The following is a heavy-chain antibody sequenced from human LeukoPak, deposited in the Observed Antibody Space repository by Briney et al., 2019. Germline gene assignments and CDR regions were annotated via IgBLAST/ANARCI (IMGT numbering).Heavy chain of an antibody. CDR1: GFSFSTYA. Sequence: KPGGSLRLFCAASGFSFSTYAMSWVRQAPGKGLEWVSAISAGGATIYYADSVKGRFTVSRDNSKNTLYLHMNSLRAEDTAIYYCAKDSGGTYFYYYYYMDVWGKGTTVTVSS. CDR3: AKDSGGTYFYYYYYMDV. V-gene: IGHV3-23*01. CDR2: ISAGGATI. J-gene: IGHJ6*03. D-gene: IGHD1-26*01.